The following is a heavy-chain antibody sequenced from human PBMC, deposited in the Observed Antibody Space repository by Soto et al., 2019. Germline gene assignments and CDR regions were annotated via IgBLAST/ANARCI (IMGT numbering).Heavy chain of an antibody. CDR2: IYYGGST. CDR1: SGSIDNVYW. J-gene: IGHJ4*02. CDR3: ARSIDY. Sequence: SETLSLTCAVSSGSIDNVYWWSWIRQSPGKGLEWIGEIYYGGSTNYNPSLKGRVTISVDTSKNQFSLKLSSATAADTAVYYCARSIDYWGQGTLVTVSS. V-gene: IGHV4-4*02.